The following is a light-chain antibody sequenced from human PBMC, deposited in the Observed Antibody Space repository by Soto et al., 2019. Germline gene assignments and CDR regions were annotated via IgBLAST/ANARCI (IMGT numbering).Light chain of an antibody. CDR3: QQYGSSPRT. Sequence: EIVLTQSPATLSVSPWGSYTVXPRASQSVGSNLAWYQQKPGQAPRLLIYGASSRATGIPDRFSGSGSGTDFTLTISRLEPEDFAVYYCQQYGSSPRTFGQGTKVDI. CDR2: GAS. V-gene: IGKV3-20*01. J-gene: IGKJ1*01. CDR1: QSVGSN.